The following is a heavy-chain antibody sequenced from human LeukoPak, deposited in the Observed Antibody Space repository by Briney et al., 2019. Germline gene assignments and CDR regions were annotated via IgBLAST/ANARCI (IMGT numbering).Heavy chain of an antibody. Sequence: GGSLRLSCAASGFTFSSYWMSWVRQAPGKGLEWVANIKQDGSERYYVDSVKGRFTISRDNAKNTLYLQMNSLRAEDTAVYYCAKDGVTWGVTHFDYWGQGTLVTVSS. CDR3: AKDGVTWGVTHFDY. V-gene: IGHV3-7*01. CDR1: GFTFSSYW. D-gene: IGHD3-16*01. J-gene: IGHJ4*02. CDR2: IKQDGSER.